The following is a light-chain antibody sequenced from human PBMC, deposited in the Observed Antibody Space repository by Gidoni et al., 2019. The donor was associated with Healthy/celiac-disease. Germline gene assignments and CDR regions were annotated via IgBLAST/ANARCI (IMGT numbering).Light chain of an antibody. CDR1: SSDVGGYNY. Sequence: QSALTQPASVSGSTGQSITISCTGTSSDVGGYNYVSWYQPHPGKAPKLMIYDVSNRPSGVSNRFSGSKSGNTASLTISGLQAEDEADYYCSSYTSSSTYVVFGGGTKLTVL. CDR2: DVS. V-gene: IGLV2-14*03. J-gene: IGLJ2*01. CDR3: SSYTSSSTYVV.